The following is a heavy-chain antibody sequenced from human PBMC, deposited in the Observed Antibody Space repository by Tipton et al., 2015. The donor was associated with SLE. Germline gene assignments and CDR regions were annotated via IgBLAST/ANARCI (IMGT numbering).Heavy chain of an antibody. J-gene: IGHJ6*02. V-gene: IGHV3-21*04. Sequence: SLRLSCAASGFTFSSYSMNWVRQAPGKGLEWVSSISSSSSYIYYADSVKGRFTISRDNAKNSLYLQMNSLKTEDTALYFCAKDLGQATAVSYFFAMDVWGQGTTVTVSS. CDR2: ISSSSSYI. D-gene: IGHD6-13*01. CDR1: GFTFSSYS. CDR3: AKDLGQATAVSYFFAMDV.